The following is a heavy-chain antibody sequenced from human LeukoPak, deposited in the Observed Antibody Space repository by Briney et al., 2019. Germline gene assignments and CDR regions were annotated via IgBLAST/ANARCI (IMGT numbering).Heavy chain of an antibody. CDR3: ARDTAMVTVDI. D-gene: IGHD5-18*01. J-gene: IGHJ4*02. CDR2: INPNSGGT. CDR1: GYTFTGYY. Sequence: ASVKVSCRASGYTFTGYYMHWVRQAPGQGLEWMGWINPNSGGTNYAQTFQGRVTMTRDTSISTAYKELSRLRSDDTAVYYCARDTAMVTVDIWGQGTLVTVSS. V-gene: IGHV1-2*02.